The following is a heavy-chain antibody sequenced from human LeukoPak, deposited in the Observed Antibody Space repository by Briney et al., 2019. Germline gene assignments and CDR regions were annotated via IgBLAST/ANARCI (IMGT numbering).Heavy chain of an antibody. CDR1: GYSFTRYW. V-gene: IGHV5-51*01. CDR2: IYPGDSDT. J-gene: IGHJ5*02. Sequence: GESLKISCKGSGYSFTRYWIGWVRQMPGKGLEWMGIIYPGDSDTRYSPSFQGQVTISADKSISTAYLQWSSLKASDTAMYYCARGDRSSTSCYRDLNWFDPWGQGTLVTVSS. D-gene: IGHD2-2*01. CDR3: ARGDRSSTSCYRDLNWFDP.